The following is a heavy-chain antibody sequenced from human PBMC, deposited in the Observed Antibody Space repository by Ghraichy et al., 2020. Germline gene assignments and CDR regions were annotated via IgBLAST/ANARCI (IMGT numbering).Heavy chain of an antibody. D-gene: IGHD2-2*01. J-gene: IGHJ6*02. Sequence: SETLSLTCTVSGGSISSGGYYWSWIRQHPGKGLEWIGYIYYSGSTYYNPSLKSRVTISVDTSKNQFSLKLSSVTAADTAVYCCAREPKGYCSSTSCYASDYGMDVWGQGTTVTVSS. CDR2: IYYSGST. CDR1: GGSISSGGYY. V-gene: IGHV4-31*03. CDR3: AREPKGYCSSTSCYASDYGMDV.